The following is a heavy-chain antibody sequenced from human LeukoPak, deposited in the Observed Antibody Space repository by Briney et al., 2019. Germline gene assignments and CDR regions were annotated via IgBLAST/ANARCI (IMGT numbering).Heavy chain of an antibody. CDR2: ISASGGST. J-gene: IGHJ4*02. Sequence: GGSLRLSCAASGSTFSSYAMTWVRQAPGKGLQWVSGISASGGSTYYADSVRGRFTISRDNSKNTLYLQMNSLRAEDTAVYYCAKDWYYYDSSGYSDYWGQGTLVTVSS. CDR1: GSTFSSYA. D-gene: IGHD3-22*01. CDR3: AKDWYYYDSSGYSDY. V-gene: IGHV3-23*01.